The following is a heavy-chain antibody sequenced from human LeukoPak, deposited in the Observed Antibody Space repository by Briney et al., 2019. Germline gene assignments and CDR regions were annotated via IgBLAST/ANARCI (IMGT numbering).Heavy chain of an antibody. V-gene: IGHV4-59*01. CDR2: IYYSGST. J-gene: IGHJ3*02. CDR3: ARGTEFGHAFDI. CDR1: GGSISSYY. D-gene: IGHD2/OR15-2a*01. Sequence: PSETLSLTCTVSGGSISSYYWSWLRQPPGKGLKWLGYIYYSGSTNYNPSLKSRVTISVDTSNNQFSLKLSSVTAADTAVYYCARGTEFGHAFDIWGQGTMVTVSS.